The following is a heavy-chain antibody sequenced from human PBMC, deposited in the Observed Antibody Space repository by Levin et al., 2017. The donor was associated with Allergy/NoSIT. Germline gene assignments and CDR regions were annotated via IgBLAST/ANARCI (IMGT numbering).Heavy chain of an antibody. Sequence: KASETLSLICTVSGDSISNYYWSWIRQSAGEGLEWIGRASSTGNTYYNPSLQSRITMSLDTSKNQVSLEVTSVTAADTAVYYCARDPLLRDGYQKWDYYFDLWGKGTLVTVSS. CDR1: GDSISNYY. V-gene: IGHV4-4*07. CDR2: ASSTGNT. D-gene: IGHD5-24*01. J-gene: IGHJ4*02. CDR3: ARDPLLRDGYQKWDYYFDL.